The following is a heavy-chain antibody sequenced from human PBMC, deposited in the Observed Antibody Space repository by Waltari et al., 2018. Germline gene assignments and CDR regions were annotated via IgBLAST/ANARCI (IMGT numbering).Heavy chain of an antibody. CDR3: ARQDIVVVPAAKGGNWFDP. Sequence: QLQLQESGPGLVKPSETLSLTCTVSGGSISSSSYYWGWIRQPPGKGLEWIGSIYYSGGTYYNPSLKSRVTISVDTSKNQFSLKLSSVTAADTAVYYCARQDIVVVPAAKGGNWFDPWGQGTLVTVSS. V-gene: IGHV4-39*01. CDR1: GGSISSSSYY. D-gene: IGHD2-2*01. J-gene: IGHJ5*02. CDR2: IYYSGGT.